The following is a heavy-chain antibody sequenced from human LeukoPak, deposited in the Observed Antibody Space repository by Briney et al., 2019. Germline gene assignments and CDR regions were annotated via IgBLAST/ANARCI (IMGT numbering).Heavy chain of an antibody. CDR1: GFTFSSYA. CDR3: TRRVDSSRYFDY. D-gene: IGHD6-19*01. CDR2: ISGSGGST. Sequence: PGASLRLSCAASGFTFSSYAMSWVRQAPGKGLEWVSAISGSGGSTYYADSVKGRFTISRDNSKNTAYLQMNSLKTEDTAVYYCTRRVDSSRYFDYWGQGTLVTVSS. J-gene: IGHJ4*02. V-gene: IGHV3-23*01.